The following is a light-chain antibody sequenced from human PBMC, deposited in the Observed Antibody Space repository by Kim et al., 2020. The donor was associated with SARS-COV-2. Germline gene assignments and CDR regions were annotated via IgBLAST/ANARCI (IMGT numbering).Light chain of an antibody. Sequence: LSPWYRATPSVRASQCFSSSDLALYQLKPGQSPRLRIYGASSRATGIPDRCIGSGSGTDFTLTISRLEPEDFAVYYCQQYGSSPPTFGQGSKLEI. CDR3: QQYGSSPPT. J-gene: IGKJ2*01. CDR2: GAS. V-gene: IGKV3-20*01. CDR1: QCFSSSD.